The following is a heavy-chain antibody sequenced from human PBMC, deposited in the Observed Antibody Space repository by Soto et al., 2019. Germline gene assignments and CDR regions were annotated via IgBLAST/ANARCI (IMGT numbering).Heavy chain of an antibody. CDR3: ATIVDYATPDY. CDR2: ISSSSSYI. J-gene: IGHJ4*02. Sequence: GGSLRLSCAASGFTFSSYSMNWVRQAPGKGLEWVSSISSSSSYIYYADSVKVRFTISRDNAKNSLYLQMNSLRAEDTAVYYCATIVDYATPDYWGQGTLVTVSS. D-gene: IGHD3-22*01. CDR1: GFTFSSYS. V-gene: IGHV3-21*01.